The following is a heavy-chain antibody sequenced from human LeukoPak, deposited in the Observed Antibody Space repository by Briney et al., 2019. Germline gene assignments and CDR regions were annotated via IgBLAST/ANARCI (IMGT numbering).Heavy chain of an antibody. CDR1: GFTFSSSA. CDR2: ISNNGGYT. V-gene: IGHV3-23*01. D-gene: IGHD6-19*01. J-gene: IGHJ4*02. Sequence: GGSLRLSCAASGFTFSSSAMSWVRQAPGKGLEWVSAISNNGGYTYYADSVQGRFTISRDNSKSTLCLQMNSLRAEDTAVYYCALIAVAGSRFDYWGQGTLVTVSS. CDR3: ALIAVAGSRFDY.